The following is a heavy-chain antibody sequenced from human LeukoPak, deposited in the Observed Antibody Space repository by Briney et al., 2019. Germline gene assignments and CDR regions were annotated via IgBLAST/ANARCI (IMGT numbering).Heavy chain of an antibody. D-gene: IGHD3-3*01. CDR3: AKGGGPSGYPPYYFES. CDR2: VSGSGIRT. CDR1: GFTFSSDA. Sequence: GGSLRLSCAASGFTFSSDAMSWVRQAPGKGLEWVSAVSGSGIRTYYADSVKARFTISRDSSKNTLYLQMDSLRAEDTAVYYCAKGGGPSGYPPYYFESWGQGTLVTASS. J-gene: IGHJ4*02. V-gene: IGHV3-23*01.